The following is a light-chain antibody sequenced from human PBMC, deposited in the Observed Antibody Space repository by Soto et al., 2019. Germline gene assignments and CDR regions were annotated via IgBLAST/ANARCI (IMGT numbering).Light chain of an antibody. V-gene: IGKV3-20*01. CDR1: RIVTNSY. CDR2: GAS. Sequence: DIVLTQSPGTLSLSPGERATLSCRADRIVTNSYLAWYQQKPGQPPRLLISGASRRATGLPGMFSGRASGTDFTLTISRLAPEDCAVYFCQQYSSSPVTFGQGTRLEIK. J-gene: IGKJ5*01. CDR3: QQYSSSPVT.